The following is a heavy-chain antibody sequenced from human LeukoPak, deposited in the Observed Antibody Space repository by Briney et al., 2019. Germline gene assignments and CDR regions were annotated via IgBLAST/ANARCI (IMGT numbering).Heavy chain of an antibody. CDR2: MYSRGST. D-gene: IGHD4-17*01. CDR1: GGSISSYS. J-gene: IGHJ3*02. V-gene: IGHV4-59*08. CDR3: ARHYIYGEPPAFDI. Sequence: SETPSLTCTVSGGSISSYSWTWIRQPPGKGLEWIGYMYSRGSTNDNPSLKSPVTISRDTSKNQVSLKLTSVSAADTAMYYCARHYIYGEPPAFDIWGQGTMVTVSS.